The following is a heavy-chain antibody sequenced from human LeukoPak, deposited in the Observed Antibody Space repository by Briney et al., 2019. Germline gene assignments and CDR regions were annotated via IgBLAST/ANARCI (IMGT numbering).Heavy chain of an antibody. D-gene: IGHD5-18*01. J-gene: IGHJ4*02. V-gene: IGHV1-3*01. CDR2: INAGSGNT. CDR3: ARDRGYSYGYGY. Sequence: ASVKVSCKASGYTFTSYAMHWVRQAPGQRLEWMGWINAGSGNTKYSQKFQGRVTITRDTSASTAYMELSSLRSEDTAVYYCARDRGYSYGYGYWGQGTLVTVSS. CDR1: GYTFTSYA.